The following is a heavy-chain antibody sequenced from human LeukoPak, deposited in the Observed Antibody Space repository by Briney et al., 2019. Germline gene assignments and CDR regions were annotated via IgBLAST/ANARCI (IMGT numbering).Heavy chain of an antibody. CDR2: INSDGSST. CDR1: GFTFSSYW. CDR3: ARVASRAFDY. Sequence: GGSLRLSCAASGFTFSSYWMHWVRQAPGKGLVWVSRINSDGSSTSYADSVKGRFTLSRDNSKNTLYLQMNSLRAEDTAMYYCARVASRAFDYWGQGTLVTVSS. J-gene: IGHJ4*02. V-gene: IGHV3-74*01.